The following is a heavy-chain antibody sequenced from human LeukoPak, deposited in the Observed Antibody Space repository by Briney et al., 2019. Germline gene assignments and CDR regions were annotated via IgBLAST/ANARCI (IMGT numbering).Heavy chain of an antibody. CDR2: IRCDGSSK. J-gene: IGHJ4*02. CDR3: ARVHSSSWAYFDN. CDR1: GFTFSSYD. D-gene: IGHD6-13*01. Sequence: GGSLRLSCAASGFTFSSYDMHWVRQAPAKGLEWVAVIRCDGSSKYYADSVKGRFTISRDNSKNTLYLQMDSLRPEDTAVYYCARVHSSSWAYFDNWGQGTLVTVSS. V-gene: IGHV3-33*01.